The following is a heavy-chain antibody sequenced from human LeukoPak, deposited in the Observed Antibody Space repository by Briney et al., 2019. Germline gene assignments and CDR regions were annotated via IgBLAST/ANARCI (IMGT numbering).Heavy chain of an antibody. J-gene: IGHJ4*02. Sequence: SVKVSCKASGGTFSSYAISWVRQAPGQGLEWMERIIPILGIANYAQKFQGRVTITADKSTSTAYMELSSLRSEDTAVYYCASGYSSSSLAFFDYWGQGTLVTVSS. V-gene: IGHV1-69*04. CDR2: IIPILGIA. D-gene: IGHD6-6*01. CDR3: ASGYSSSSLAFFDY. CDR1: GGTFSSYA.